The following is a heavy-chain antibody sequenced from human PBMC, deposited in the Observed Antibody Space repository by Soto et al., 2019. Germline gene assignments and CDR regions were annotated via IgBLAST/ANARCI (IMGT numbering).Heavy chain of an antibody. D-gene: IGHD3-22*01. J-gene: IGHJ6*02. CDR3: ARHGSYYDSSGYYDYYCGMDV. CDR1: GYSFTSYW. CDR2: IYPGDSDA. V-gene: IGHV5-51*01. Sequence: PGESLKISCKGSGYSFTSYWIGWVRQMPGKGLEWMGIIYPGDSDARYSPSFQGQVTISADKSISTAYLQWSSLKASDTAMYYCARHGSYYDSSGYYDYYCGMDVLGQGTTVTVSS.